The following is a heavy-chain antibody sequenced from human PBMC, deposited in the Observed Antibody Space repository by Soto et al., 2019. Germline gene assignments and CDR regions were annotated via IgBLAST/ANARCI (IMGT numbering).Heavy chain of an antibody. CDR2: INHSGST. D-gene: IGHD4-17*01. Sequence: QVQLQQWGAGLLKPSETLSLTCAVYGRSFSGYYWSWIRQPPGKGLEWIGEINHSGSTNYNPSLKIRVPISVDTSQNQFSLNLSSVTAADTAVYYCARAYGGNSGVFDYWGQGTLVTVSS. CDR1: GRSFSGYY. J-gene: IGHJ4*02. CDR3: ARAYGGNSGVFDY. V-gene: IGHV4-34*01.